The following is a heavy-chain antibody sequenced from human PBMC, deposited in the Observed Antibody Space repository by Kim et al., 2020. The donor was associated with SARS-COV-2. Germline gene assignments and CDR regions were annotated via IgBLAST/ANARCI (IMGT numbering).Heavy chain of an antibody. J-gene: IGHJ6*02. CDR3: SREREDPASVGGMDV. CDR2: IYSDSST. CDR1: GFTVGGSY. Sequence: GGSMRLSCAASGFTVGGSYMRWVRQAPGKGLEWVSVIYSDSSTYYADAVESRFTISRGNSKNTLYHQQNSRRAADTAVYYCSREREDPASVGGMDVWGQGTTVTVSS. V-gene: IGHV3-53*01.